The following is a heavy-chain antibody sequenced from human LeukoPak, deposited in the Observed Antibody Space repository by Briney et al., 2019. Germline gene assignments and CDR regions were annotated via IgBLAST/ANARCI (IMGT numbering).Heavy chain of an antibody. J-gene: IGHJ3*02. CDR3: ARVRYYDSSGYYYVAFDI. CDR1: GGSISSGDYY. D-gene: IGHD3-22*01. Sequence: PSQTLSLTCTVSGGSISSGDYYWSWIRQPPGKGLEWIGYIYYSGSTYYNPSLESRVTISVDTSKNQFSLKLSSVTAADTAVYYCARVRYYDSSGYYYVAFDIWGQGTMVTVSS. CDR2: IYYSGST. V-gene: IGHV4-30-4*08.